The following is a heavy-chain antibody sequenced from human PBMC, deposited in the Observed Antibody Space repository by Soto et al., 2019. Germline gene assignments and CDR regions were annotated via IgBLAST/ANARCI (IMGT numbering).Heavy chain of an antibody. CDR3: ARRDYDILTGYYNLNWFDP. D-gene: IGHD3-9*01. CDR1: GGSISSSSYY. Sequence: PSETLSLTCTVSGGSISSSSYYWGWIRQPPGKGLEWIGSIYYSGSTYYNPSLKSRVTISVDTSKNQFSLKLSSVTAADTAVYYCARRDYDILTGYYNLNWFDPWGQGTLVTVSS. J-gene: IGHJ5*02. V-gene: IGHV4-39*01. CDR2: IYYSGST.